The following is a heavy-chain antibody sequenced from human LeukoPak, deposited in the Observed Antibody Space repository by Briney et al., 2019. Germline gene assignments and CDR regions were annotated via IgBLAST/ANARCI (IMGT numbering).Heavy chain of an antibody. V-gene: IGHV3-23*01. CDR1: GFTFGNYA. Sequence: SGGSLRLSCVGSGFTFGNYAMNWVRQAPGKGLEWVAAISGRGGDTFYADSVKGRFTISRDNAKNSLYLQMNSLRAEDTALYYCAKGRAAAGTDYFDYWGQGTLVTVSS. CDR2: ISGRGGDT. CDR3: AKGRAAAGTDYFDY. J-gene: IGHJ4*02. D-gene: IGHD6-13*01.